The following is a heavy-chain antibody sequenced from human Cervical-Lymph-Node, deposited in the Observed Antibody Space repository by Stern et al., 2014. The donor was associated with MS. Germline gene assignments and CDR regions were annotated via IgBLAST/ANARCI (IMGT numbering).Heavy chain of an antibody. Sequence: VQLVESGGGVVQPGKSLRLSCAASGFTFSAYGMHWVRQAPGKGLEWVALATYDGTDQVYAETVKGRVTVDRDNSKNTVLLQMNGLRPEDTAVYFWARDRGLTHYFYGMDVWGQGTTVTVSS. D-gene: IGHD3-10*01. J-gene: IGHJ6*02. CDR1: GFTFSAYG. V-gene: IGHV3-30*03. CDR3: ARDRGLTHYFYGMDV. CDR2: ATYDGTDQ.